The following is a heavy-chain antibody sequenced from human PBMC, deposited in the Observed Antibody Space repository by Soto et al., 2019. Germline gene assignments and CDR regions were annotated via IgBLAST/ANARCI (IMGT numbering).Heavy chain of an antibody. J-gene: IGHJ6*02. Sequence: PGGSLRLSCAASGFTFDDYTMHWVRQAPGKXLEWVSLISWDGGSTYYADSVKGRFTISRDNSKNSLYLQMNSLRTEDTALYYCAKDQSVDTAMGPYYYYGMDVWGQGTTVTVSS. D-gene: IGHD5-18*01. CDR1: GFTFDDYT. V-gene: IGHV3-43*01. CDR3: AKDQSVDTAMGPYYYYGMDV. CDR2: ISWDGGST.